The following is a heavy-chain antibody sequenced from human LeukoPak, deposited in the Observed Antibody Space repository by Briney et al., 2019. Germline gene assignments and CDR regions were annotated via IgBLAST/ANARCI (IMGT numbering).Heavy chain of an antibody. Sequence: SETLSLTCTVSGGSISSYYWSWLRQPPGKGLEWIGYIYYSGSTNYNPSLKSRVTISVDTSKNQFSLKLNSVTAADTAVYYCAREIRYYDILTGYYNWFDPWGQGTLVTVSS. CDR3: AREIRYYDILTGYYNWFDP. CDR1: GGSISSYY. V-gene: IGHV4-59*01. D-gene: IGHD3-9*01. CDR2: IYYSGST. J-gene: IGHJ5*02.